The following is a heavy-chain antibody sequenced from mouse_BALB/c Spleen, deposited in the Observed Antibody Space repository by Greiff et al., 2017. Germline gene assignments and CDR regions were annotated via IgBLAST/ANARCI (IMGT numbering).Heavy chain of an antibody. Sequence: EVQLQQSGAELVKPGASVKLSCTASGFNIKDTYMHWVKQRPEQGLEWIGRIDPANGNTKYDPKFQGKATITADTSSNTAYLQLSSLTSEDTAVYYCARLPPIYSPYAMDYWGQGTSVTVSS. J-gene: IGHJ4*01. D-gene: IGHD1-3*01. CDR1: GFNIKDTY. V-gene: IGHV14-3*02. CDR2: IDPANGNT. CDR3: ARLPPIYSPYAMDY.